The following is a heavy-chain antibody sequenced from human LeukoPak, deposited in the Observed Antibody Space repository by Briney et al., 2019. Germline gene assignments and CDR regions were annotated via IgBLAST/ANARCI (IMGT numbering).Heavy chain of an antibody. CDR2: IIPIFGTA. J-gene: IGHJ4*02. V-gene: IGHV1-69*06. CDR3: ASVDKESGSYLFGY. D-gene: IGHD1-26*01. CDR1: GGTFSSYA. Sequence: SVKVSCKASGGTFSSYAISWVRQAPGQGLEWMGGIIPIFGTANYAQKFQGRVTITADKSTSTAYMELSSLRSEDTAVYYCASVDKESGSYLFGYWGQGTLVTVSS.